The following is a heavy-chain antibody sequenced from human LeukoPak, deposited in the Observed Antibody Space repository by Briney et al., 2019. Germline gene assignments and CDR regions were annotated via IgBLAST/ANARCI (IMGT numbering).Heavy chain of an antibody. D-gene: IGHD3-22*01. V-gene: IGHV3-20*04. CDR2: INWNGGST. J-gene: IGHJ3*01. CDR1: GFTFDDYG. Sequence: GGSLRLSCAASGFTFDDYGLSWVRQAPGKGLEWVSTINWNGGSTGYADSVKGRFTISRDNAKNSLYLQMNSLRAEDTALYYCARDHHRRLYDSQARDTFDFWGQGTMVTVSS. CDR3: ARDHHRRLYDSQARDTFDF.